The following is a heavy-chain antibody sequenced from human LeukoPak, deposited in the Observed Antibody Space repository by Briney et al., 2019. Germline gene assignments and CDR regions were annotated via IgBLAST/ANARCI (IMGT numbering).Heavy chain of an antibody. CDR1: GFTFSSYA. CDR3: AKDSSPLDYGGNSLDY. V-gene: IGHV3-30-3*01. D-gene: IGHD4-23*01. CDR2: ISYDGSNK. Sequence: GGSLRLSCAASGFTFSSYAMHWVRQAPGKGLEWVAVISYDGSNKYYADSVKGRFTISRDNSKNTLYLQMNSLRAEDTAVYYCAKDSSPLDYGGNSLDYWGQGTLVTVSS. J-gene: IGHJ4*02.